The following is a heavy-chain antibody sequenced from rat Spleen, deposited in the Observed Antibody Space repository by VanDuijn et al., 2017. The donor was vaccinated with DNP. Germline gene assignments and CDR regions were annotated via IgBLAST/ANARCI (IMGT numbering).Heavy chain of an antibody. CDR3: TKRATPYYFDY. D-gene: IGHD1-4*01. J-gene: IGHJ2*01. Sequence: EVQLVESGGGLVQPGRSLKLSCAASGFTFSNYCMAWVRQAPTKGLEWVASLTNSVGSTYYRDSVKGRFTISRDNAKSTLYLQMESLRSEDTTTYYCTKRATPYYFDYWGQGVMVTVSS. CDR2: LTNSVGST. V-gene: IGHV5-27*01. CDR1: GFTFSNYC.